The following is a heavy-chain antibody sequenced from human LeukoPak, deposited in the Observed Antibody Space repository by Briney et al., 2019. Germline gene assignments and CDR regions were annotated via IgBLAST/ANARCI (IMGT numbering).Heavy chain of an antibody. D-gene: IGHD3-22*01. CDR1: GYSFTNYW. Sequence: GESLKISCKGSGYSFTNYWIGWVRQMPGKGLEWMAIVNPGDSDTRYSPSFQGQVTISVDKSISTAYLQWSSLKASDTALYYCARILGNYFDSSGYSLHWFDPWGQGTLVTVSS. CDR3: ARILGNYFDSSGYSLHWFDP. V-gene: IGHV5-51*01. CDR2: VNPGDSDT. J-gene: IGHJ5*02.